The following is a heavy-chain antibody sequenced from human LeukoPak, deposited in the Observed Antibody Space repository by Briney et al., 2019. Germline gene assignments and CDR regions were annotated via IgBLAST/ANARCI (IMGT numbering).Heavy chain of an antibody. D-gene: IGHD1-7*01. CDR2: ISTTGSYI. CDR3: ARDGTNWNYAY. J-gene: IGHJ4*02. Sequence: KSGGSLRLSCAASGLTLSSYNINWVRQAPGKGLEWVSSISTTGSYIFYTDSVKGRFTISRDNAKNSLYLQMNSLRAEDTAVYYCARDGTNWNYAYWGQGTLVTVSS. V-gene: IGHV3-21*01. CDR1: GLTLSSYN.